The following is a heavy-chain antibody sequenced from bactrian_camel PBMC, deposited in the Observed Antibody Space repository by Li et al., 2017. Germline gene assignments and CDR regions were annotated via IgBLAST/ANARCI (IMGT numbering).Heavy chain of an antibody. D-gene: IGHD6*01. CDR1: GFTSTGCL. CDR2: IDSDGST. CDR3: AAAQGSSIGIELNY. J-gene: IGHJ4*01. Sequence: HVQLVESGVGSVQAGESLRLSCTAPGFTSTGCLMVWYRQAPEKEREGVATIDSDGSTSYADSVKGRFTIFRDSGMKTLYLQMNSLKTDDTAVYYCAAAQGSSIGIELNYWGQGTQVTVS. V-gene: IGHV3S55*01.